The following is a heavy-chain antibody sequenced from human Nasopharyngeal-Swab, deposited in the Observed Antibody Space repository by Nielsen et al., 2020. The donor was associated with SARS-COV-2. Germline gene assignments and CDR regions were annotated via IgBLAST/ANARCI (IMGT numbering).Heavy chain of an antibody. Sequence: GGSLRLSCTASGFTFGDYAMRWFRQAPGKGLEWVGRSKRKTDGGTTDYAAPVKGRFTISRDDSQNTLYLQMNSLKTEDTAVYYCTTDLHDYGDLDYWGQGTLVTVSS. J-gene: IGHJ4*02. V-gene: IGHV3-15*01. CDR2: SKRKTDGGTT. CDR1: GFTFGDYA. D-gene: IGHD4-17*01. CDR3: TTDLHDYGDLDY.